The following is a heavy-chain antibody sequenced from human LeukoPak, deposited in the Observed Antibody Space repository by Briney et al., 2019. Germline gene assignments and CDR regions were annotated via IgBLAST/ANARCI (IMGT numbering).Heavy chain of an antibody. Sequence: KTGESLKISCKGSGYSFTSYWIGWVRQMPGKGLEWMGIIYPGDSDTRYSPSFQGQVTISADKSISTAYLQWSSLKASDTAMYYCARHEAADTAMVTLDYWGQGTLVTVSS. D-gene: IGHD5-18*01. J-gene: IGHJ4*02. V-gene: IGHV5-51*01. CDR3: ARHEAADTAMVTLDY. CDR2: IYPGDSDT. CDR1: GYSFTSYW.